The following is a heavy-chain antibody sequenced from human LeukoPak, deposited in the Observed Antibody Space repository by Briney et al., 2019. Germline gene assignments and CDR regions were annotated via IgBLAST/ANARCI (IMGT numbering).Heavy chain of an antibody. CDR2: IYYKGTA. Sequence: SETLSLTCTVSGGSISTFYWSWIRQPPGKGLEWIGYIYYKGTANYNPSLKSRVTISVDTSKNQVSLKLTSVTAADTAVYYCARAGLYYASGNYLGYWGQGSLVTVSS. V-gene: IGHV4-59*01. CDR3: ARAGLYYASGNYLGY. J-gene: IGHJ4*02. CDR1: GGSISTFY. D-gene: IGHD3-10*01.